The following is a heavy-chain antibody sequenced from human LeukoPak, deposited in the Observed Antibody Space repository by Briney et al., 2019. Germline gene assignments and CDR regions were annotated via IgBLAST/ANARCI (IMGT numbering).Heavy chain of an antibody. CDR3: ARDLPPYYFDY. CDR1: GGVFSSYA. J-gene: IGHJ4*02. V-gene: IGHV1-69*04. CDR2: IIPILGIA. Sequence: SVKVSCKASGGVFSSYAISWVRQAPGQGLEWMGRIIPILGIANYAQKFQGRVTITADKSTSAAYMDLSSLRSEDTAVYYCARDLPPYYFDYWGQGTLVTVSS.